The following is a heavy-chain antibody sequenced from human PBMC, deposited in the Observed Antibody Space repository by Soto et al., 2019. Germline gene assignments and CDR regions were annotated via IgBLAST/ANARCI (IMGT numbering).Heavy chain of an antibody. J-gene: IGHJ4*02. CDR3: ARDRSRYYFDY. Sequence: EVQLVESGGGLVQPGGSLRLSCAASGFTVSSNYMSWVGQAPGKGLEWVSVIYSGGSTYYADSVKGRFTISRDNSKNTLYLQMNILRAEDTAVYYCARDRSRYYFDYWGQGTLVTVSS. V-gene: IGHV3-66*01. CDR1: GFTVSSNY. CDR2: IYSGGST. D-gene: IGHD3-16*01.